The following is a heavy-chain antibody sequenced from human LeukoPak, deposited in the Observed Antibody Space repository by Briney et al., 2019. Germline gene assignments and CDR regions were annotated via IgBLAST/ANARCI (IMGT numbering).Heavy chain of an antibody. V-gene: IGHV4-39*01. J-gene: IGHJ4*02. CDR2: IDFSGST. Sequence: PPETLSLTCTVAGGSISISSYYWGWIRHPPGKGLEWIGRIDFSGSTYYNPTLKTRVNISVDTAKNQFSLQLSSVTAADTAVYYCARHAEDIVVVVAATPVDYWGQGTLVTVSS. CDR3: ARHAEDIVVVVAATPVDY. D-gene: IGHD2-15*01. CDR1: GGSISISSYY.